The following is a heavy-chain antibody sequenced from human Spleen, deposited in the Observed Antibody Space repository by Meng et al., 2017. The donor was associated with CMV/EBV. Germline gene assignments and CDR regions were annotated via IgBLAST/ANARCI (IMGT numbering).Heavy chain of an antibody. CDR1: GITFTIYY. Sequence: ASVKVSCKASGITFTIYYIHWVRQAPGQGLEWMGIINPSGGSTNYAQKFQGRVTMTRDTSTGTVYLELNSLKSEDTAVYYCALYSSGWYPWGQGTLVTVSS. CDR2: INPSGGST. D-gene: IGHD6-19*01. CDR3: ALYSSGWYP. V-gene: IGHV1-46*03. J-gene: IGHJ5*02.